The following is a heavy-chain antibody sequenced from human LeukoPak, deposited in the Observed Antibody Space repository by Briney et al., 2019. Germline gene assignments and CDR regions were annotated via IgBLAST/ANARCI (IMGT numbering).Heavy chain of an antibody. V-gene: IGHV3-33*01. CDR3: ARGDGYKDAEYLQH. D-gene: IGHD5-24*01. CDR2: IWYDGSNK. CDR1: GFTFSSYG. J-gene: IGHJ1*01. Sequence: GGSLRLSCAASGFTFSSYGMHWVRQAPGRGLEWVAVIWYDGSNKYYGDSVKGRFTISRDNSKKTLYLQMKSLRVEDTAVYYCARGDGYKDAEYLQHWGQGTLVTVS.